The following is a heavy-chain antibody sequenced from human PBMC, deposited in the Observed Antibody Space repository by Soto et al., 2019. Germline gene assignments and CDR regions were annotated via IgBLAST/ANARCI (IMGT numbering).Heavy chain of an antibody. V-gene: IGHV4-34*01. CDR2: INHSGGT. CDR1: GGSFSAYY. D-gene: IGHD2-15*01. Sequence: SETLSLTCAVYGGSFSAYYWSWIRQPPGTGLEWIGEINHSGGTNYNPSLKSRVTISVDTSKNQFSLKLSSVTAADTAVYYCARDAGGPADYWGQGTLVTVSS. CDR3: ARDAGGPADY. J-gene: IGHJ4*02.